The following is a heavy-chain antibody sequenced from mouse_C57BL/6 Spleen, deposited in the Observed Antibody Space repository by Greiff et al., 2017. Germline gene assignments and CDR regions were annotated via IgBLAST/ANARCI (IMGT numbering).Heavy chain of an antibody. CDR3: ARGYSNRGSWFAY. V-gene: IGHV3-1*01. CDR2: ISYSGST. Sequence: EVKLQESGPGMVKPSQSLSLTCTVTGYSITSGYDWHWIRHFPGNKLEWMGYISYSGSTNYNPSLKSRISITHDTSKNHFFLKLNSVTTEDTATYYCARGYSNRGSWFAYWGQGTLVTVSA. CDR1: GYSITSGYD. J-gene: IGHJ3*01. D-gene: IGHD2-5*01.